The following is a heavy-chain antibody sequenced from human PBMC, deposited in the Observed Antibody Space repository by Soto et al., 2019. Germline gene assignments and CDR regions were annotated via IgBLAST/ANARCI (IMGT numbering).Heavy chain of an antibody. J-gene: IGHJ6*04. D-gene: IGHD3-22*01. CDR1: GGTFSSYA. CDR3: AEPTLTMIDNLDGVDV. Sequence: QVQLVQSGAEVKKPGSSVKVSCKASGGTFSSYAISWVRQAPGQGLEWMGGIIPIFGKSNYAQKFQGRVTITAAEATSTAYMELSSLRSEDTAVYYCAEPTLTMIDNLDGVDVWGEGTTVTVSS. V-gene: IGHV1-69*01. CDR2: IIPIFGKS.